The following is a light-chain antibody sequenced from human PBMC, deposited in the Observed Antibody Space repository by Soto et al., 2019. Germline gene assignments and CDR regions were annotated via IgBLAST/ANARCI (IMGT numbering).Light chain of an antibody. CDR3: QQYGTSLT. CDR2: GTS. CDR1: QSVSSSY. Sequence: EIVLTQSPGTLSLSPGERATLSCRASQSVSSSYLAWYQQKPGQAPRLLIYGTSSRATGIPDRFCGSGSGTDFTLTISRLDPEDFAVDYCQQYGTSLTFGGLTKVEIK. J-gene: IGKJ4*01. V-gene: IGKV3-20*01.